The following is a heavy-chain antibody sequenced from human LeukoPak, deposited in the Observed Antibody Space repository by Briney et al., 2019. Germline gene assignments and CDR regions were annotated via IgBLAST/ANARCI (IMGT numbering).Heavy chain of an antibody. CDR1: GYTFTSYG. CDR2: ISAYNGNT. Sequence: ASVKVSCKASGYTFTSYGISWVRQAPGQGLEWMGWISAYNGNTNYAQKLQGRGTMTTDTSTSTAYMELRSLRSDDTAVYYCAREDYDFWSNYYYYYYMDVWGKGTTVTVSS. V-gene: IGHV1-18*01. CDR3: AREDYDFWSNYYYYYYMDV. D-gene: IGHD3-3*01. J-gene: IGHJ6*03.